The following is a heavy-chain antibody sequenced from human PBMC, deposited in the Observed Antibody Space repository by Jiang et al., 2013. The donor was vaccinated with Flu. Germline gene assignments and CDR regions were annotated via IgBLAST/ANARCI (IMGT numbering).Heavy chain of an antibody. CDR3: ARGTGCSKSDCSSRIDY. CDR1: GFPFNTYW. D-gene: IGHD2-2*01. Sequence: VQLVESGGGLVQPGGSLRLSCAASGFPFNTYWMHWVRQAPGKGLVWVARINVDGSNTGYADSVKGRFTISRDNAKNTLYLQMNSLRVEDTAMYYCARGTGCSKSDCSSRIDYWGQGT. J-gene: IGHJ4*02. CDR2: INVDGSNT. V-gene: IGHV3-74*01.